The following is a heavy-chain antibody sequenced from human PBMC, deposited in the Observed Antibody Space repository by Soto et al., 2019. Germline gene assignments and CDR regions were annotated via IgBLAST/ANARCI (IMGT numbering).Heavy chain of an antibody. CDR3: ASLSVGYSSSSVPYYFDY. Sequence: PSETLSLTCAVYGGSFSGYYWSWIRQPPGKGLEWIGEINHSGSTNYNPSLKSRVTISVDTSKNQFSLKLSSVTAADTAVYYCASLSVGYSSSSVPYYFDYWGQGTLVTVSS. D-gene: IGHD6-6*01. V-gene: IGHV4-34*01. CDR1: GGSFSGYY. J-gene: IGHJ4*02. CDR2: INHSGST.